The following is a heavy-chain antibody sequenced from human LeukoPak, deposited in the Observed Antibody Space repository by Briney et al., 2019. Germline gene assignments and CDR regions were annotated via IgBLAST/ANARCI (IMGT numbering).Heavy chain of an antibody. D-gene: IGHD1-26*01. Sequence: PGGSLRLSCAASGFTFSSYAMSWVRQAPGKGLEWVSYISSSGSTIYYADSVKGRFTISRDNAKNSLYLQMNSLRAEDTAVYYRARDRWELLETLDAFDIWGQGTMVTVSS. J-gene: IGHJ3*02. CDR3: ARDRWELLETLDAFDI. V-gene: IGHV3-48*04. CDR1: GFTFSSYA. CDR2: ISSSGSTI.